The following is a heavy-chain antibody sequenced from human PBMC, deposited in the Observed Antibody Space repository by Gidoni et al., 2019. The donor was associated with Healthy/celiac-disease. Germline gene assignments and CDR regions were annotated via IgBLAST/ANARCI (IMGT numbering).Heavy chain of an antibody. Sequence: EVQLVESGGGLVKPGGSLSLSRAAYGFPFSNAWMSWVRQAPAKGLEWVGSIKSKTDGGTTDYAAPVKGRFTISRDDSKNTLYLQMNSLKTEDTAVYYCTTRYYYDSSGYCFDYWGQGTLVTVSS. CDR2: IKSKTDGGTT. CDR3: TTRYYYDSSGYCFDY. D-gene: IGHD3-22*01. J-gene: IGHJ4*02. V-gene: IGHV3-15*01. CDR1: GFPFSNAW.